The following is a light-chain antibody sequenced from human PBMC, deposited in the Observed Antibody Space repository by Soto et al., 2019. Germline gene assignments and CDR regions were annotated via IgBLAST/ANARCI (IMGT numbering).Light chain of an antibody. CDR1: QSISKW. J-gene: IGKJ2*03. CDR3: QQYNSVSS. Sequence: IQMIQSPSTLSASLGETVTITCRAGQSISKWLAWYRQKPGLAPVLLIHSTSTLQAGVPSRFSGGGSGTEFTLTINKVQPDDSATYYCQQYNSVSSFGQGTRLVIE. V-gene: IGKV1-5*01. CDR2: STS.